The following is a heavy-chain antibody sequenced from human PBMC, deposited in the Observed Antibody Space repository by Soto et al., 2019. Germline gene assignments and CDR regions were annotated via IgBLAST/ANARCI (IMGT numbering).Heavy chain of an antibody. CDR2: IIPIFGTA. J-gene: IGHJ5*02. CDR1: GGTFSSYA. CDR3: AREHQGKLPFRPMKNWFDP. Sequence: QVQLVQSGAEVKKPGSSVKVSCKASGGTFSSYAISWVRQAPGQGLEWMGGIIPIFGTANYAQKFQGRVTITADESTRTAYMELSSLRSEDTAVYYCAREHQGKLPFRPMKNWFDPWGQGTLVTVSS. V-gene: IGHV1-69*01. D-gene: IGHD1-26*01.